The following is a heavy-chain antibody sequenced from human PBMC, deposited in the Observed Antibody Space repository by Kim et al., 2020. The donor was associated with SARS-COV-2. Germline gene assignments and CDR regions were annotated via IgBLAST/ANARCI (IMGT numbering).Heavy chain of an antibody. D-gene: IGHD3-16*02. CDR1: GGSISSGGYS. Sequence: SETLSLTCAVSGGSISSGGYSWSWIRQPPGKGLEWIGYIYHSGSTYYNPSLKSRVTISVDRSKNQFSLKLSSVTAADTAVYYCARGVYDYIWGSYRYSWFDPWRQETLHTVPS. CDR3: ARGVYDYIWGSYRYSWFDP. J-gene: IGHJ5*02. CDR2: IYHSGST. V-gene: IGHV4-30-2*01.